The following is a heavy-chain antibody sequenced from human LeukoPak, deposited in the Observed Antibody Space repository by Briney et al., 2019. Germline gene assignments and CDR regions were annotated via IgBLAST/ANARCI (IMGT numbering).Heavy chain of an antibody. Sequence: GASVKVSCKASGYTFTGYYMHWVRQAPGQGLEWMGWINPSGGSTSYAQKFQGRVTMTRDTSTSTVYMELSSLRSEDTAVYYCARDPPYYDYVWGSYPLDDYWGQGTLVTVSS. J-gene: IGHJ4*02. D-gene: IGHD3-16*02. CDR1: GYTFTGYY. CDR3: ARDPPYYDYVWGSYPLDDY. V-gene: IGHV1-46*01. CDR2: INPSGGST.